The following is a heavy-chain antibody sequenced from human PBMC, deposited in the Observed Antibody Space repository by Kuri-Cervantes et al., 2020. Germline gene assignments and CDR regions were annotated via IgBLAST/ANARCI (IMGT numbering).Heavy chain of an antibody. CDR3: ARWSDCSGGSCCEGGVFDY. CDR1: GFTFSSYA. Sequence: GGSLRLSCAASGFTFSSYAMHWVRQAPGEGLEWVAVISYDGSNKYYADSVKGRFTISRDNSKNTLYLQMNSLRAEDTAVYYCARWSDCSGGSCCEGGVFDYWGQGTLVTVSS. D-gene: IGHD2-15*01. J-gene: IGHJ4*02. CDR2: ISYDGSNK. V-gene: IGHV3-30-3*01.